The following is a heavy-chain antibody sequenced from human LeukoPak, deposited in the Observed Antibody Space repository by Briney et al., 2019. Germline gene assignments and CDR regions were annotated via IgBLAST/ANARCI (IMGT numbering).Heavy chain of an antibody. CDR1: RYTFTGYY. CDR2: INPNSGGT. Sequence: ASVKVSCKASRYTFTGYYMHWVRQAPGQGLEWMGWINPNSGGTNYAQKFQGRVTMTRDTSISTAYMELSRLRSDDTAVYYCARGTYSGSYYDRWFDPWGQGTLVTISS. V-gene: IGHV1-2*02. J-gene: IGHJ5*02. CDR3: ARGTYSGSYYDRWFDP. D-gene: IGHD1-26*01.